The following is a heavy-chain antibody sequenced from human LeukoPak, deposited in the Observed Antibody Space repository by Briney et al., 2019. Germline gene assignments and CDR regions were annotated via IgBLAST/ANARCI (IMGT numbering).Heavy chain of an antibody. CDR3: ARGSFLGVVGATTSPFDY. CDR1: GGSFSGYY. J-gene: IGHJ4*02. D-gene: IGHD1-26*01. Sequence: PSETLSLTCAVYGGSFSGYYWSWIRQPPGKGLEWIGEINHSESTNYNPSLKSRVTISVDTSKNQFSLKLSSVTAADTAVYYCARGSFLGVVGATTSPFDYWGQGTLVTVSS. CDR2: INHSEST. V-gene: IGHV4-34*01.